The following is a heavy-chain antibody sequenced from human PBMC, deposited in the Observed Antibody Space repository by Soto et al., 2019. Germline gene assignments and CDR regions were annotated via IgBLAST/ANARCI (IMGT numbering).Heavy chain of an antibody. Sequence: QVQLVQSGAEVKKPGSSVTVSCKASGGTFSSYAISWVRQAPGQGLEWMGGIIPIFGTANYAQKFQGRVMITADESTSTAYMGLSSMRSEDTAVYYCARVETTVTASRGYYYYYGMDVCGQGTTVTVSS. CDR2: IIPIFGTA. CDR3: ARVETTVTASRGYYYYYGMDV. CDR1: GGTFSSYA. V-gene: IGHV1-69*01. J-gene: IGHJ6*02. D-gene: IGHD4-17*01.